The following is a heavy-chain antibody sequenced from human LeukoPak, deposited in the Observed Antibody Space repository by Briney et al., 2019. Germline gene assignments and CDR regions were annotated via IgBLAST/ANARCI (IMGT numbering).Heavy chain of an antibody. Sequence: ASVKVSCKASGYTFTSYDINWVRQATGQGLEWMGWMNPNSGNTGYAQKFQGRVTMTRNTSISTAYMELSSLRSEDTAVYYCARGMATMDAFDIWGQGTMVTVSS. CDR1: GYTFTSYD. J-gene: IGHJ3*02. V-gene: IGHV1-8*01. CDR3: ARGMATMDAFDI. D-gene: IGHD5-24*01. CDR2: MNPNSGNT.